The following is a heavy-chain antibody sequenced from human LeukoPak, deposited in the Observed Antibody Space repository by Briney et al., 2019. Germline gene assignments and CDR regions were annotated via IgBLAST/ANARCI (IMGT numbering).Heavy chain of an antibody. CDR1: GFTFSSYE. Sequence: GGSLRLSCAASGFTFSSYEMNWVRQAPGKGLERVSYISSSGSTIYYADSVKGRFTISRDNAKNSLYLQMNSLRAEDTAVYYCARVGYSSSWYRKYYFDYWGQGTLVTVSS. V-gene: IGHV3-48*03. D-gene: IGHD6-13*01. CDR2: ISSSGSTI. CDR3: ARVGYSSSWYRKYYFDY. J-gene: IGHJ4*02.